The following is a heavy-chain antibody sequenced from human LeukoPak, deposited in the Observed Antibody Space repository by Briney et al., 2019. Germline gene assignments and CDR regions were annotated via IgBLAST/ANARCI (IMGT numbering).Heavy chain of an antibody. D-gene: IGHD2-2*01. Sequence: PGGSLRLSCAASGFTFSSYAMSWVRQAPGKGLEWVSAISGSGGSTYYADSVKGRFTISRDNSKNTLYLQMNSLRAEDTAVYYCAKGSTRGIVVVPAATYFDYWGQGTLVTVSS. CDR2: ISGSGGST. J-gene: IGHJ4*02. CDR3: AKGSTRGIVVVPAATYFDY. V-gene: IGHV3-23*01. CDR1: GFTFSSYA.